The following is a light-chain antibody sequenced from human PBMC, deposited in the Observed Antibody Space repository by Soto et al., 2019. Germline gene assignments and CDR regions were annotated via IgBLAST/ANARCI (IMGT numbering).Light chain of an antibody. J-gene: IGKJ3*01. CDR3: QQLNSYPRFT. V-gene: IGKV1-9*01. Sequence: IQLTQSPSSLSASVGDRVTITCRASQGISSYLAWYQQKPGKAPKLLIYAATTLQSGVSSRFSGSGSGTDFTLTISSLQPEDFATYYCQQLNSYPRFTFGPGTKVDIK. CDR2: AAT. CDR1: QGISSY.